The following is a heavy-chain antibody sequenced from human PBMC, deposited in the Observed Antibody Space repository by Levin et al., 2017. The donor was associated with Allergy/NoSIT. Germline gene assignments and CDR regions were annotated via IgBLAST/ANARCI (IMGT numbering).Heavy chain of an antibody. CDR2: ISPYNGDT. CDR3: AREMAETAADTFDI. D-gene: IGHD2-8*01. Sequence: GSLKISCKASGYTFTFYGISWVRQAPGQGLEWMGWISPYNGDTNYAQKLQGRVTMTTDTSTSTAYMELRSLRSDDTAVYYCAREMAETAADTFDIWGQGTMVTVSS. V-gene: IGHV1-18*01. CDR1: GYTFTFYG. J-gene: IGHJ3*02.